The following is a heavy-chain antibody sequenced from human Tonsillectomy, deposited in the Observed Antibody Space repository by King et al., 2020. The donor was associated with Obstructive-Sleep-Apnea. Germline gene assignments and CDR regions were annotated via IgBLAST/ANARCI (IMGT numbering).Heavy chain of an antibody. D-gene: IGHD2-15*01. Sequence: VQLQESGPGLVKPSETLSLTCTVSGYSISSGYYWGWIRQPPGKGLEWIGSIYHSGSTYYNPSLKSRVTISVDTSKNQFSLKLSSVTAADTAVYYCGRDQGVGVWGQGTTVTVSS. CDR3: GRDQGVGV. J-gene: IGHJ6*02. CDR2: IYHSGST. V-gene: IGHV4-38-2*02. CDR1: GYSISSGYY.